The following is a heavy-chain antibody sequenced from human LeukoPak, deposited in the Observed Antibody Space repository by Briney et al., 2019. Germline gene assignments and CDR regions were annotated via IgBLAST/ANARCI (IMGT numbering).Heavy chain of an antibody. J-gene: IGHJ6*03. D-gene: IGHD3-22*01. CDR1: GGSISSYY. CDR3: ARDEYYHDSSDSRPHYYYYMDV. V-gene: IGHV4-4*07. CDR2: IYTSGST. Sequence: PSETLSLTCTVSGGSISSYYWSWIRQPAGKGLEWIGRIYTSGSTNYNPSLKSRVTMSVDKSKNQFSLKLSSVTAADTAVYYCARDEYYHDSSDSRPHYYYYMDVWGKGTTVTVSS.